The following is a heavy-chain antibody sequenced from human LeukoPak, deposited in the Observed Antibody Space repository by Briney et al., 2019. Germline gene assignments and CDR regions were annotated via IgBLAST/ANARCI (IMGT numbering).Heavy chain of an antibody. CDR1: GYPISGGHF. J-gene: IGHJ4*02. V-gene: IGHV4-38-2*01. Sequence: SETLSLTCAVSGYPISGGHFWGWIRQPPGKGLEWIGNVHHSGHTYYNPSLKSRVIMSADTSKNHFSLRLSYVTAADTAVYYCARRWDGGRYNEYFDFWGQGTLVSVSS. CDR3: ARRWDGGRYNEYFDF. CDR2: VHHSGHT. D-gene: IGHD1-14*01.